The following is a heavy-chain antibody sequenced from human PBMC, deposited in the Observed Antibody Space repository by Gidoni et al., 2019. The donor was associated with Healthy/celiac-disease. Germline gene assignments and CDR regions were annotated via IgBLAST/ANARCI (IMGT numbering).Heavy chain of an antibody. Sequence: QVQLQESGPGLVKPSQTLSLTCTVSGGSISSGGYYWSWIRQHPGKGLEWIGSIYYSGSTYYNPSLKSRLSISVDTSKNQFSLMLSSVTAADTAVYYCASGIRGPMYFDLWGRGTLVTVSS. CDR3: ASGIRGPMYFDL. CDR1: GGSISSGGYY. CDR2: IYYSGST. J-gene: IGHJ2*01. D-gene: IGHD3-10*01. V-gene: IGHV4-31*03.